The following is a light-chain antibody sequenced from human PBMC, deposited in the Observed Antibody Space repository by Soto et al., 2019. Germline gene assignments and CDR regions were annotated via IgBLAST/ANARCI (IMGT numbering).Light chain of an antibody. Sequence: EIVMTQSPATLSVSPGERATLSCRSSQTIRNNLAWYQQKPGQAPRLLTYVASTRATDIPARFSGSGSGTDFTLTISSLQSEDFAFYYCQQYNSWPLTFGGGTNVEIK. J-gene: IGKJ4*01. CDR2: VAS. V-gene: IGKV3-15*01. CDR3: QQYNSWPLT. CDR1: QTIRNN.